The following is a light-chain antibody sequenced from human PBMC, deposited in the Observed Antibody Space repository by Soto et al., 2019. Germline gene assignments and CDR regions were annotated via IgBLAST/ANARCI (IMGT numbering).Light chain of an antibody. CDR2: EVS. CDR1: SSDVGGYNY. Sequence: QSALTQPPSASGSPGQSVTISCTGTSSDVGGYNYVSWYQQHPGKATKLMIYEVSKRPSGVPDRFSGSKAGNTASLTVSGFKAEYEADYYCSLYAGSNNLVFGGGTQLTV. J-gene: IGLJ2*01. CDR3: SLYAGSNNLV. V-gene: IGLV2-8*01.